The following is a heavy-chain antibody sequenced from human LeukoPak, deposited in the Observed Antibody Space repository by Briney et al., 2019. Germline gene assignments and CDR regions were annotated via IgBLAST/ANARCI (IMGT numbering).Heavy chain of an antibody. CDR1: GFTFTSSA. CDR3: ATHRPVVVAATGDYYYGMDV. Sequence: SVKVSCKASGFTFTSSAIQWVRQARGQRLEWIGWIVVGSGNTNYAQKFQERVTITRDMATSTAYMELSSLRSEDTAVYYCATHRPVVVAATGDYYYGMDVWGQGTTVTVSS. V-gene: IGHV1-58*02. D-gene: IGHD2-15*01. CDR2: IVVGSGNT. J-gene: IGHJ6*02.